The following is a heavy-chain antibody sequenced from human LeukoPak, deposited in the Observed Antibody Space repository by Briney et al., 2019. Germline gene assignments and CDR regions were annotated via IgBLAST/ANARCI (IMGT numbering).Heavy chain of an antibody. J-gene: IGHJ6*02. CDR1: GYTFTSYG. V-gene: IGHV1-18*01. CDR2: ISAYNGNT. D-gene: IGHD3-3*01. Sequence: ASVKVSCKASGYTFTSYGIRWVRQAPGQGLEWMGWISAYNGNTNYAQKLQGRVTMTTDTSTSTAYMELRSLRSDDTAVYYCARDGDPGSHTIFGVVIRISSGMAVWGQGTTVTVSS. CDR3: ARDGDPGSHTIFGVVIRISSGMAV.